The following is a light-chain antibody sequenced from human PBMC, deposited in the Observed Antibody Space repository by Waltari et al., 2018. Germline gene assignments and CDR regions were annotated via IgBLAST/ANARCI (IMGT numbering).Light chain of an antibody. J-gene: IGLJ3*02. CDR2: KAN. CDR1: PCPTSATSY. CDR3: ALYMGGGIWV. Sequence: QPLVTPEPPLSVSSGGTVTPTCALCPCPTSATSYAAWYQQTPVQTPRTLVYKANTRSSGVPDRFSGSILENKAALTITGAQADDECDYYCALYMGGGIWVFGGGTKLTVL. V-gene: IGLV8-61*01.